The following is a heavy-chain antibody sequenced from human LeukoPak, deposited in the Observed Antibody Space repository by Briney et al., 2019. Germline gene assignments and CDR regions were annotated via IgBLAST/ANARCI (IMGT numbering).Heavy chain of an antibody. V-gene: IGHV4-4*02. CDR3: AREGGPFRPLDY. J-gene: IGHJ4*02. CDR1: GGSISSANW. D-gene: IGHD2/OR15-2a*01. CDR2: VNVLGNT. Sequence: SGTLSLTCGVSGGSISSANWWTWVRQPPGKGLEWIGEVNVLGNTNYNPSLESRVTISIDKSENHVSLKLTSVTAADTAVYYCAREGGPFRPLDYSGQGTLVTVSS.